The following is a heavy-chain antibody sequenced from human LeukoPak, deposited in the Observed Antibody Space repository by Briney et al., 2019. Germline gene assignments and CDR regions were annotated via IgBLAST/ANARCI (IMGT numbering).Heavy chain of an antibody. CDR2: ISGSGGST. J-gene: IGHJ6*02. D-gene: IGHD1-26*01. Sequence: GGSLRLSCGASGITFSNYAMTWVRQAPGKGLEWVSAISGSGGSTYYADSVKGRFSISRDNSKNTLYLQMNSLRAEDTTVYYGAKGCGSYCYYGMDVWGLGTTVTVFS. CDR3: AKGCGSYCYYGMDV. CDR1: GITFSNYA. V-gene: IGHV3-23*01.